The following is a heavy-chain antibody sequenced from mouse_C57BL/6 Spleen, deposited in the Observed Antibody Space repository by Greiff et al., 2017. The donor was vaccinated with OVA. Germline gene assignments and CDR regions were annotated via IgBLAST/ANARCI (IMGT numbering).Heavy chain of an antibody. J-gene: IGHJ2*01. V-gene: IGHV1-81*01. CDR2: IYPRSGNT. CDR1: GYTFTSYG. Sequence: VQLQQSGAELVRPGASVKLSCKASGYTFTSYGISWVKQRTGQGLEWIGGIYPRSGNTYYNEKFKGKATLTADKSSSTAYMELRSLTSEDSAVYFCAPLDNGSSSYFDYWGQGTTLTVSS. D-gene: IGHD1-1*01. CDR3: APLDNGSSSYFDY.